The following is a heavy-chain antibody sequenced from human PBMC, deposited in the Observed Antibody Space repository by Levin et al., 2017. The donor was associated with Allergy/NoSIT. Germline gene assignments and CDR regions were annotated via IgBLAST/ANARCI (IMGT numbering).Heavy chain of an antibody. Sequence: GGSLRLSCAGSGLSLSGFWMSWVRQSPGRGLEWVANVKQDDTEKFYVDSVKGRFIISRDNANNTMYLQMNSLTADDTAVYYCARNMVFPISLMHGVIIRGDAFDLWGQGTMVTVSS. CDR2: VKQDDTEK. CDR3: ARNMVFPISLMHGVIIRGDAFDL. V-gene: IGHV3-7*03. J-gene: IGHJ3*01. CDR1: GLSLSGFW. D-gene: IGHD3-10*01.